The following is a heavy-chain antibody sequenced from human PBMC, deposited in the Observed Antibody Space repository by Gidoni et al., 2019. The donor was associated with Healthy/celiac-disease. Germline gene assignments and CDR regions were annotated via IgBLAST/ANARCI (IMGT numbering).Heavy chain of an antibody. J-gene: IGHJ6*02. CDR2: ISSSSSYI. D-gene: IGHD3-22*01. CDR3: ARDAAYYYDSSGYYYGEDYYYYGMDV. CDR1: GFTFSSYS. V-gene: IGHV3-21*01. Sequence: EVQLVESGGGLVKPGGSLRLSCAASGFTFSSYSMNWVRQAPGKGLEWVSSISSSSSYIYYADSVKGRFTISRDNAKNSLYLQMNSLRAEDTAVYYCARDAAYYYDSSGYYYGEDYYYYGMDVWGQGTTVTVSS.